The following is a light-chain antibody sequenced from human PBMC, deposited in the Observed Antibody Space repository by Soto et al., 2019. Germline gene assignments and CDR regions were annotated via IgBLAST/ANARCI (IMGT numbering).Light chain of an antibody. CDR1: SRDVGAFNY. J-gene: IGLJ1*01. V-gene: IGLV2-14*03. CDR2: DVS. CDR3: NSYTSNNTYV. Sequence: QSVLHQPAFLSGSPGRAITISCSGTSRDVGAFNYVSWYQQHPGKAPKLMIYDVSNRPSGVSNRFSGSKSGNTASLTISGLRAEDEADYYCNSYTSNNTYVFGTGTNVTVL.